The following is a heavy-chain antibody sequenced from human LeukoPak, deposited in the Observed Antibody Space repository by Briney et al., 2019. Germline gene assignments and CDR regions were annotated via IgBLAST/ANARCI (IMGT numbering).Heavy chain of an antibody. Sequence: GGSLRLSCAASGFTFSSYAMHWVRQAPGKGLEGVAVISYDGSNKYYADSVKGRCTISRDNSNNTLYLQMNNMRAEDTAVYYCARWKIVVVVAATYNWFDPWGQGTLVTVSS. CDR3: ARWKIVVVVAATYNWFDP. D-gene: IGHD2-15*01. CDR1: GFTFSSYA. J-gene: IGHJ5*02. V-gene: IGHV3-30*04. CDR2: ISYDGSNK.